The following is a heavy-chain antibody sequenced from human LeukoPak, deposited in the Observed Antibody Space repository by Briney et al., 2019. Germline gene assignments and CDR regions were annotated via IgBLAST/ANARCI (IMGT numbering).Heavy chain of an antibody. V-gene: IGHV3-30*18. Sequence: GGSLRLSCAASGFSFYTYAMHWVRQAPVKGLEWVAVISYEGLDKYYADSVKGRFTISRDNSKNTLFLQMDSLTTDDSAVYYCAKAYTAYESGWYFHHWGQGTLVTVSS. CDR2: ISYEGLDK. J-gene: IGHJ1*01. CDR3: AKAYTAYESGWYFHH. D-gene: IGHD5-12*01. CDR1: GFSFYTYA.